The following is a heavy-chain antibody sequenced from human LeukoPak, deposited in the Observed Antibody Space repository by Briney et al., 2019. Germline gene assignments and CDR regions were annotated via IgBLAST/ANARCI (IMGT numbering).Heavy chain of an antibody. CDR1: GGSFSGYY. CDR2: INHSGST. Sequence: SETLSLTCAAYGGSFSGYYWSWIRQPPGKGLEWIGEINHSGSTNYNPSLKSRVTISVDTSKNQFSLKLSSVTAADTAVYYCARGSGSSWFDYWGQGTLVTVSS. V-gene: IGHV4-34*01. J-gene: IGHJ4*02. CDR3: ARGSGSSWFDY. D-gene: IGHD6-13*01.